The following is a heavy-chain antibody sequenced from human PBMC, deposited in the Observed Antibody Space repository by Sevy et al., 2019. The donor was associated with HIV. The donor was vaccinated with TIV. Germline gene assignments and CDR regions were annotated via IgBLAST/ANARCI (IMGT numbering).Heavy chain of an antibody. CDR1: GYTFTSYY. CDR3: ARARGYSGYDCYYYYYGMDV. J-gene: IGHJ6*02. D-gene: IGHD5-12*01. CDR2: INPSGGST. Sequence: ASVKVSCKASGYTFTSYYMHWVRQAPGQGLEWMGIINPSGGSTSYPQKFQGRVIMTRDTSTSTVYMELSSLRSEDTAVYYCARARGYSGYDCYYYYYGMDVWGQGTTVTVSS. V-gene: IGHV1-46*01.